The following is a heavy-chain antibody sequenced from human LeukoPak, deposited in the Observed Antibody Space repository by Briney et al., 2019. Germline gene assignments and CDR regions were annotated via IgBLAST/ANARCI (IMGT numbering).Heavy chain of an antibody. CDR1: GFTVSSNY. D-gene: IGHD3-10*01. J-gene: IGHJ4*02. V-gene: IGHV3-53*05. Sequence: GGSLRLSCAASGFTVSSNYMSWVRQAPGKGLEWVSVIQSGGSTYYADSVKGRFTISRDNSKNTLYLQMNSLRAEDTAVYYCAAIPTQNYYGSGSPSSDFDYWGQGTLVTVSS. CDR3: AAIPTQNYYGSGSPSSDFDY. CDR2: IQSGGST.